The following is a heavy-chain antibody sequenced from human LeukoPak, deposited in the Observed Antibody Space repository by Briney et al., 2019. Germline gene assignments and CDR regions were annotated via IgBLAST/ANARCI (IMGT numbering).Heavy chain of an antibody. CDR2: IYYSGST. J-gene: IGHJ3*02. V-gene: IGHV4-30-4*01. Sequence: SQTLSLTCTVSGGSISSGDYSWSWIRQPPGKGLEWIGYIYYSGSTYYNPSLKSRVTISVDTSKNQFSLKLSSVTAADTAVYYCARDSGNFWSGSVSGDAFDIWGQGTMVTVSS. D-gene: IGHD3-3*01. CDR3: ARDSGNFWSGSVSGDAFDI. CDR1: GGSISSGDYS.